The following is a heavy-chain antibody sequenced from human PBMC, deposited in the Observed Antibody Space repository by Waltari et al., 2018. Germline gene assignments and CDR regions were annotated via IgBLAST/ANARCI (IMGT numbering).Heavy chain of an antibody. V-gene: IGHV3-53*01. CDR1: GLHISDNY. CDR2: LYSAGHT. D-gene: IGHD3-16*01. CDR3: ARDLVHYFDY. J-gene: IGHJ4*02. Sequence: EVQLVESGGGLNQPGGSLRLSGASSGLHISDNYMSWVRQAPGKGLEWVSVLYSAGHTYYADSVKGRFTISRDSSKNTLYLQMNSLRTEDTAVYYCARDLVHYFDYWGQGTLVTVSS.